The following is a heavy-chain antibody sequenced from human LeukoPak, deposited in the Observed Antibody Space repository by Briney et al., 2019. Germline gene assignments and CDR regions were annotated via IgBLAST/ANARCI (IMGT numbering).Heavy chain of an antibody. CDR1: GYTFTSYY. J-gene: IGHJ5*02. CDR2: INPSGGST. D-gene: IGHD3-22*01. Sequence: GASVKVSCKASGYTFTSYYMHWVRQAPGQGLEWMGIINPSGGSTSYAQKFQGRVTMTRNTSISTAYMELSSLRSEDTAVYYCARLSTLGITMIVGFDPWGQGTLVTVSS. V-gene: IGHV1-46*01. CDR3: ARLSTLGITMIVGFDP.